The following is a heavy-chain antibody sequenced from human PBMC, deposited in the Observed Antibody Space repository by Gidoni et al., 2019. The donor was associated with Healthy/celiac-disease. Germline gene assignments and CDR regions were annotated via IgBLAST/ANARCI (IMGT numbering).Heavy chain of an antibody. J-gene: IGHJ4*02. CDR2: IKQDGSEK. CDR1: GFTFSSYW. CDR3: ARGLSTAMVTPLGY. D-gene: IGHD5-18*01. Sequence: EVQLVESGGGLVEPGGSLRLSCAASGFTFSSYWRSWVRQAPGKGMEWVANIKQDGSEKYYVDSVKGRFTISRDNAKNSLYLQMNSLRAEDTAVYYCARGLSTAMVTPLGYWGQGTLVTVSS. V-gene: IGHV3-7*03.